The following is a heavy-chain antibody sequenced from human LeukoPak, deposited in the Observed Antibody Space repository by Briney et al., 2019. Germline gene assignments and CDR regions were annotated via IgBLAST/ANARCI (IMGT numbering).Heavy chain of an antibody. CDR1: GGSVSIGDYY. D-gene: IGHD1/OR15-1a*01. CDR3: ARAAQNWNNAPYFDF. CDR2: IYYTGTT. Sequence: SETLSLTCTVSGGSVSIGDYYWSWIRQHPGKGLEWIGYIYYTGTTYYNPSLKSRLTISLDTSKNQFSLKLTSVTAADTAVYYCARAAQNWNNAPYFDFWGQETLVTVSS. V-gene: IGHV4-30-4*01. J-gene: IGHJ4*02.